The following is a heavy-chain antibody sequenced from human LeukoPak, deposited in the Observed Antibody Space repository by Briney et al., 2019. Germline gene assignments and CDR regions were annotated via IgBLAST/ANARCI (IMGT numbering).Heavy chain of an antibody. J-gene: IGHJ4*02. CDR3: STRLGEHFDY. CDR2: IDDSERT. CDR1: GFTFSSYT. V-gene: IGHV3-23*05. Sequence: GGPLRLSCTASGFTFSSYTLNWVRQAPGKGLEWVSTIDDSERTHYADSVQGRFTISRDNSKNTIFLHMNSLRAEDTAVYFCSTRLGEHFDYWGQGTLVTVSS. D-gene: IGHD3-16*01.